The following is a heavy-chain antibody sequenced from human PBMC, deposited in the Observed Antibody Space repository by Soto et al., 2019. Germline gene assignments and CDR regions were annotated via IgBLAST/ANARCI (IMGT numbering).Heavy chain of an antibody. J-gene: IGHJ1*01. CDR3: ARGAPGRDGYNLDFQH. Sequence: PGGSLRLSCASSVFTFSTYAMNWVRQAPGKGLEWVSSISSSSSFRYYADSVKGRFTISRDNAKNSLYLQMNSLRAQDTAVYYCARGAPGRDGYNLDFQHWGQGTLVTVSS. V-gene: IGHV3-21*04. CDR1: VFTFSTYA. D-gene: IGHD5-12*01. CDR2: ISSSSSFR.